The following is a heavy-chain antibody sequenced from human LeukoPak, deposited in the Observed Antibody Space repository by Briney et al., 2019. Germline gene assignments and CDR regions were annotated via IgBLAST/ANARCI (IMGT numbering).Heavy chain of an antibody. CDR2: ISYDGTNK. CDR1: GFTFRSYG. V-gene: IGHV3-30*03. D-gene: IGHD3-3*01. J-gene: IGHJ4*02. CDR3: ASGVTIFGVVRFDY. Sequence: PGGSLRLSCAASGFTFRSYGMHWVRQAPGKGPDWVAVISYDGTNKYYADSVKGRFTISRYNAKNSLYLQMNSLRAEDTAVYYCASGVTIFGVVRFDYWGRGTPVTVSS.